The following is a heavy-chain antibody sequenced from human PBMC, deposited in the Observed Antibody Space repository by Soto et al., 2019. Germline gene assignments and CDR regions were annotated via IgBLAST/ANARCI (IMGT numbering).Heavy chain of an antibody. CDR2: IYHSGST. V-gene: IGHV4-4*02. D-gene: IGHD3-22*01. J-gene: IGHJ3*02. CDR1: GGSISSSNW. Sequence: SETLSLTCAVSGGSISSSNWWSWVRQPPGEGLEWIGEIYHSGSTNYNPSLKSRVTISVDKSKNQFSLKLGSVTAADTAVYYCARWSVTMIVVVSDAFDIWGQGTMVTVSS. CDR3: ARWSVTMIVVVSDAFDI.